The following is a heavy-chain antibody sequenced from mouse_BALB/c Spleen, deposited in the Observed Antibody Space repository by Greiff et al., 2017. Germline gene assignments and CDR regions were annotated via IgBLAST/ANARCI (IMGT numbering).Heavy chain of an antibody. J-gene: IGHJ4*01. V-gene: IGHV2-9*02. CDR2: IWAGGST. CDR3: ARSYGNYPYYAMDY. D-gene: IGHD2-1*01. Sequence: QVQLKESGPGLVAPSQSLSITCTVSGFSLTSYGVHWVRQPPGKGLEWLGVIWAGGSTNYNSALMSRLSISKDNSKSQVFLKMNSLQTDDTARYYCARSYGNYPYYAMDYWGQGTSVTVSS. CDR1: GFSLTSYG.